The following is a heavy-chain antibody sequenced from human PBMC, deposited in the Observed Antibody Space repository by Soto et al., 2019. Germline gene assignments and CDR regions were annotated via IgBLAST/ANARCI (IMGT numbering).Heavy chain of an antibody. J-gene: IGHJ6*02. CDR1: GGSISSSSYY. CDR3: ACIFSGGYGYGFYYYGMDV. V-gene: IGHV4-39*01. D-gene: IGHD5-18*01. CDR2: IYYSGST. Sequence: SETLSLTCTVSGGSISSSSYYWGWIRQPPGKGLEWIGSIYYSGSTYYNPSLKSRVTISVDTSKNQFTLKLSSVTAADTAVYYCACIFSGGYGYGFYYYGMDVWGQGTTVTVS.